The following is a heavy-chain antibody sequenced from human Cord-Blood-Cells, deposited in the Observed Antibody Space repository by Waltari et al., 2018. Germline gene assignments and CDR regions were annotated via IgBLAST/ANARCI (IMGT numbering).Heavy chain of an antibody. V-gene: IGHV3-7*01. CDR2: IKQDGSEK. CDR1: GFTFSSYW. Sequence: EVQLVESGGGLVQPGGSLRLSCAASGFTFSSYWLRWVRQAPWKGLEWVANIKQDGSEKYYVDSVKGRFTISRDNAKNSLYLQMNSLRAEDTAVYYCAREWETWGKVDYWGQGTLVTVSS. J-gene: IGHJ4*02. D-gene: IGHD1-26*01. CDR3: AREWETWGKVDY.